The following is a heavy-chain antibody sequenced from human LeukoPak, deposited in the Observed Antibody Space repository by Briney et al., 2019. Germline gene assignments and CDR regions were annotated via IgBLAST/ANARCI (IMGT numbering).Heavy chain of an antibody. CDR1: GYTFTGYY. Sequence: ASVKVSFKASGYTFTGYYIHWVRQAPGQGLEWMGRINPNNGGTIYAQKFQGRVTMTRDTSISTAYMELSRLRSDDTAVYYCARAGSGRNFDYWGQGTLVTVSS. CDR2: INPNNGGT. J-gene: IGHJ4*02. V-gene: IGHV1-2*06. CDR3: ARAGSGRNFDY. D-gene: IGHD1-26*01.